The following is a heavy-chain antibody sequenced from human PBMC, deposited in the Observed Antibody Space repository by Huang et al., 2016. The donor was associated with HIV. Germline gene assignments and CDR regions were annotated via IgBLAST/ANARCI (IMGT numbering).Heavy chain of an antibody. CDR3: AKDRRAYYYGSGIEY. D-gene: IGHD3-10*01. J-gene: IGHJ4*02. V-gene: IGHV3-30*18. CDR1: GFSFSDSG. CDR2: IADDGRNK. Sequence: QVQLVESGGGVVEPGRSLRVSCAASGFSFSDSGMHLVRQAPGKGVEWVAVIADDGRNKFYADSVKGRFTISRDNSKNTVYLQMNSLRAGDTAVYYCAKDRRAYYYGSGIEYWGQGARVTVSS.